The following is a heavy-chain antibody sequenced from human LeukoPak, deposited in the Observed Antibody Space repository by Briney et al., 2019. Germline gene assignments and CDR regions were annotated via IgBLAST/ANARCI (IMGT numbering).Heavy chain of an antibody. J-gene: IGHJ4*02. D-gene: IGHD2-15*01. Sequence: GRSLRLSCAASGFTFSSYGMHCVRQAPGKGLEWVAVISYDGSNKYYADSVKGRFTISRDNSKNTLYLQMNSLKTEDTAVYYCTRVLWALQKPLDYWGQGTLVTVSS. V-gene: IGHV3-30*03. CDR3: TRVLWALQKPLDY. CDR2: ISYDGSNK. CDR1: GFTFSSYG.